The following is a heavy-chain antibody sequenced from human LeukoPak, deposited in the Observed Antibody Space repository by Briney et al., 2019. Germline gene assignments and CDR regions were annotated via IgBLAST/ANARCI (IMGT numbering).Heavy chain of an antibody. CDR3: ARVRCSGGSCPYYYYYYYMDV. Sequence: SETLSLTCTVSGGSISSSSYYWGWIRQPPGKGLEWIGSIHYGGSTYYNPSLQSRVTISIDTSKNQFSLKLRFVTAADTAVYYCARVRCSGGSCPYYYYYYYMDVWGKGTTVTVSS. D-gene: IGHD2-15*01. J-gene: IGHJ6*03. CDR2: IHYGGST. V-gene: IGHV4-39*07. CDR1: GGSISSSSYY.